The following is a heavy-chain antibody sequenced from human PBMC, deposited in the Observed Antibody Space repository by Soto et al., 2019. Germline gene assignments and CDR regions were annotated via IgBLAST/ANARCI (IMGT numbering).Heavy chain of an antibody. CDR1: GYTFTSYA. Sequence: QVQLVQSGAEVKKPGASVKVSCKASGYTFTSYAMHWVRQAPGQRLEWMGGINAVNGNTKYSQKFQGRVTITRDTSASTAYIELSSLRSEDTAVYYCARQKGRGSFDYWGQGTLVTVSS. CDR2: INAVNGNT. J-gene: IGHJ4*02. CDR3: ARQKGRGSFDY. V-gene: IGHV1-3*01.